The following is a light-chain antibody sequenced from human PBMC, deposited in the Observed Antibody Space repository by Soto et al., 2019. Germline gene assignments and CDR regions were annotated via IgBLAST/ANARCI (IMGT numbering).Light chain of an antibody. J-gene: IGLJ1*01. Sequence: QSVLTQPPSASGAPGQRVTISCSGSNSNIGSNTVNWYQQFPGTAPKLLIYTNNQRPSGVPDRFSGSKSGTSASLAISGLQSENEADYYRAAWDDSLNGYVFGTGTKVTVL. CDR2: TNN. V-gene: IGLV1-44*01. CDR1: NSNIGSNT. CDR3: AAWDDSLNGYV.